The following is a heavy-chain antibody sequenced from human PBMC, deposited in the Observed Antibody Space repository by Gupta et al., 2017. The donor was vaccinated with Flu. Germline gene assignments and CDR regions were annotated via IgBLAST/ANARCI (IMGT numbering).Heavy chain of an antibody. V-gene: IGHV4-59*01. CDR1: GGSISSYY. CDR3: ARAPTVTTFDEFYYYGMDV. Sequence: QVQLQESGPGLVKPSETLSLTCTVSGGSISSYYWSWIRQPPGKGLEWIGYIYYSGSTNYNPSLKSRVTISVDTSKNQFSLKLSSVTAADTAVYYCARAPTVTTFDEFYYYGMDVWGQGTTVTVSS. J-gene: IGHJ6*02. CDR2: IYYSGST. D-gene: IGHD4-11*01.